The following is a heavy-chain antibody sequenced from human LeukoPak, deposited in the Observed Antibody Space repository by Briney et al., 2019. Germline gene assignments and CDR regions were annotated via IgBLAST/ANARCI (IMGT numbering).Heavy chain of an antibody. D-gene: IGHD5-18*01. V-gene: IGHV3-30*02. J-gene: IGHJ4*02. CDR1: GFTFSSYG. Sequence: GGSLRLSCAASGFTFSSYGMHWVRQAPGKGLEWVAFIRYDGSNKYYADSVKGRFTISRDNSKNTLYLQMNSLRAEDTAVYYCKGDTAMVTSRPGVDYWGQGTLVTVSS. CDR2: IRYDGSNK. CDR3: KGDTAMVTSRPGVDY.